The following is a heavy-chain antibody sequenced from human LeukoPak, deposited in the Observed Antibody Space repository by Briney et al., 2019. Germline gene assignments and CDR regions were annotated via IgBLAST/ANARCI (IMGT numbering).Heavy chain of an antibody. CDR2: INHSGST. Sequence: SETLSLTCAVYGGSFSGYYWSWIRQPPGKGLEWIGEINHSGSTNYNPSLKSRVTISVDTSKNQFSLKLSSVTAADTAVYYCARVYRPYGSGSYYRDPYYYYMDVWGKGTTVTVSS. CDR3: ARVYRPYGSGSYYRDPYYYYMDV. J-gene: IGHJ6*03. V-gene: IGHV4-34*01. CDR1: GGSFSGYY. D-gene: IGHD3-10*01.